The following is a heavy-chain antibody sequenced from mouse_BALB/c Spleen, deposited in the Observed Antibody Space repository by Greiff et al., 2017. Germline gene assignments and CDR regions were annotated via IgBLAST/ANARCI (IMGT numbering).Heavy chain of an antibody. J-gene: IGHJ2*01. CDR3: TRDGNLLFDY. CDR1: GYTFTSYY. V-gene: IGHV1S81*02. D-gene: IGHD2-1*01. CDR2: INPSNGGT. Sequence: QVQLQQSGAELVKPGASVKLSCKASGYTFTSYYMYWVKQRPGQGLEWIGGINPSNGGTNFNEKFKSKATLTVDKSSSTAYMQLSSLTSEDSAVYYCTRDGNLLFDYWGQGTTLTVSS.